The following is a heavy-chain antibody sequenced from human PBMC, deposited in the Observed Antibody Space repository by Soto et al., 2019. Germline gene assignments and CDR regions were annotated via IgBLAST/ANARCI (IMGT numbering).Heavy chain of an antibody. D-gene: IGHD5-12*01. CDR2: IRSKAYGGTT. Sequence: HPGGSLRLSCTASGFTFGDYAMSWFRQAPGKGLEWVGFIRSKAYGGTTEYAASVKGRFTISRDDSKSIAYLQMNSLKTEDTAVYYCTRALDGYIYHYYYGMDVWGQGTTVTVSS. CDR1: GFTFGDYA. CDR3: TRALDGYIYHYYYGMDV. J-gene: IGHJ6*02. V-gene: IGHV3-49*03.